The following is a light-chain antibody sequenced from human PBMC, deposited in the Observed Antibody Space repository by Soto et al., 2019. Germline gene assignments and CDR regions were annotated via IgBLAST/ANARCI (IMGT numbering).Light chain of an antibody. V-gene: IGKV1-39*01. J-gene: IGKJ1*01. CDR3: QQNHDSPWA. Sequence: DIQMTQSPAYLSASVGERVTSTCRVSEIIRSFLNWYQQKPGKAPKLLIYGTASLQDEVPSSFSGHGSGTEFSLTISSLQPEDLASEDCQQNHDSPWAVGPGTKV. CDR2: GTA. CDR1: EIIRSF.